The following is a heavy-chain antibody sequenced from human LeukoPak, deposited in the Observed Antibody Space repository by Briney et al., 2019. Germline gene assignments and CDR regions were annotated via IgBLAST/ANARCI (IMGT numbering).Heavy chain of an antibody. J-gene: IGHJ3*02. V-gene: IGHV3-48*01. Sequence: GGSLRLSCAASGFTFTSYAMNWVRQAPGKGLEWVSYISSRSSIIYYADSVKGRFTISRDNAKNSLNLQMNSLRAEDTAVYYCAREAGRGMIVVAGDAFDIWGQGTMVTVSS. CDR3: AREAGRGMIVVAGDAFDI. CDR1: GFTFTSYA. D-gene: IGHD3-22*01. CDR2: ISSRSSII.